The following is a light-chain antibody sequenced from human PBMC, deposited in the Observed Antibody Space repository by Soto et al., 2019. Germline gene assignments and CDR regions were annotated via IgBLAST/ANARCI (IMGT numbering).Light chain of an antibody. CDR1: QIINTW. V-gene: IGKV1-5*03. CDR2: RAS. Sequence: DIQMTQSPSTLSASVGDRATITCRASQIINTWLAWYQQKPGKAPKLLIYRASNLVSGVPSRFSGSGSGTEFTLTISSLQPDDFSIYYCQQYETYSGTFGPGTKVDL. CDR3: QQYETYSGT. J-gene: IGKJ3*01.